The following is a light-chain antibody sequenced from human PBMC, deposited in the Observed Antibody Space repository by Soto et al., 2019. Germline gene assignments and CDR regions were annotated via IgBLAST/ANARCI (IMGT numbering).Light chain of an antibody. Sequence: DIQMTQSPSTLPASVGDRVTITCRASQSIGSWLAWYQQKPGTAPKLLIYHASTLESGVPSRFSGSGSGTEFSLTISSLQPDDFATYYCQQYNTYSFGQGTKVDIK. CDR1: QSIGSW. CDR2: HAS. CDR3: QQYNTYS. V-gene: IGKV1-5*01. J-gene: IGKJ1*01.